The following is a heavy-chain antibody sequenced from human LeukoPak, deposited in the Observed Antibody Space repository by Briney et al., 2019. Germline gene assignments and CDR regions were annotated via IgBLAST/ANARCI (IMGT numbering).Heavy chain of an antibody. Sequence: ASVKVSCKASGYTFTGYYMHWVRQAPGQGLERMGWINPNSGGTNYAQKFQGWVTMTRDTSISTAYMELSRLRSDDTAVYYCARDRDPHRMGDTGGAFDIWGQGTMVTVSS. V-gene: IGHV1-2*04. CDR1: GYTFTGYY. J-gene: IGHJ3*02. D-gene: IGHD1-26*01. CDR3: ARDRDPHRMGDTGGAFDI. CDR2: INPNSGGT.